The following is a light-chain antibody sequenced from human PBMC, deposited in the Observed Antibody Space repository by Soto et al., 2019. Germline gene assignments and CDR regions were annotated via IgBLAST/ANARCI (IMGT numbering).Light chain of an antibody. J-gene: IGKJ2*01. CDR2: DAS. CDR1: QRISNW. Sequence: DIQMTQSTSTLSASVGDRVTITCRASQRISNWLAWYQQKPGKAPKLLIYDASSLESGVPSRFGGSGSGTEFTLAISSLQPDDFAAYYCQQYNTYSYTFGQGTKVEIK. V-gene: IGKV1-5*01. CDR3: QQYNTYSYT.